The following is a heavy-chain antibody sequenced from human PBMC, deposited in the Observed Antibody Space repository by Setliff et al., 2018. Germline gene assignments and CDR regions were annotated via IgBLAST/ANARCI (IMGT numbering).Heavy chain of an antibody. D-gene: IGHD7-27*01. CDR1: GYSISSGYN. CDR3: ATLTGDRGVDY. CDR2: IHYRGST. V-gene: IGHV4-38-2*01. Sequence: PSETLSLTCAVSGYSISSGYNWGWIRQPPGKGLEWIGSIHYRGSTFYNSSLKSRVSISVDTSKNQFSLNLNAVTAADTAVYYCATLTGDRGVDYWGQGRLVTVSS. J-gene: IGHJ4*02.